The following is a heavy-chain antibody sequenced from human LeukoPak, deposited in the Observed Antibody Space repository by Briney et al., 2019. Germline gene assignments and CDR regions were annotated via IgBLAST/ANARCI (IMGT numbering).Heavy chain of an antibody. Sequence: NPSETLSLTCSVSGGSINDFYWSCLRQPPAKGVEWIGYIYSSGGANYNPSLESRVTMSVDAPNSELSLKLSSVTAADTAVYYCARDPRFGWHDCWGPGTLVTVS. CDR2: IYSSGGA. D-gene: IGHD6-19*01. CDR1: GGSINDFY. J-gene: IGHJ4*02. CDR3: ARDPRFGWHDC. V-gene: IGHV4-59*01.